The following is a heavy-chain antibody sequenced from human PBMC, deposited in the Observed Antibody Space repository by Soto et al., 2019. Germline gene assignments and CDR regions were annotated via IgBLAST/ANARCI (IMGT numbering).Heavy chain of an antibody. Sequence: QVHLVPSGDEVRKPGASVTISCKASGYFFRGKDISWMRLAPGQGLEWLGWMNPRRGDTGYAQKFQCRVAMTRNIAMTTAYLALSSLTSDDAAIYDCARVRRGAAVGGRPYSFSMDVWGSGTTVTVSS. D-gene: IGHD1-26*01. CDR1: GYFFRGKD. CDR3: ARVRRGAAVGGRPYSFSMDV. V-gene: IGHV1-8*01. CDR2: MNPRRGDT. J-gene: IGHJ6*03.